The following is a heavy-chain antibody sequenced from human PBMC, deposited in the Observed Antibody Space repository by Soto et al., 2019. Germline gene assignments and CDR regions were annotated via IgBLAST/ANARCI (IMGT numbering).Heavy chain of an antibody. J-gene: IGHJ6*02. CDR3: ARVLAFNYDSSGYYYFRYYYYYGMDV. CDR2: IYYSGNT. CDR1: GGSIINGDYY. Sequence: SETLSLTCTVSGGSIINGDYYWTWIRQPPGKRLEWIGYIYYSGNTYYNPSLKSRVTISVDTSKNQFSLKVSSVTAADTAVYYCARVLAFNYDSSGYYYFRYYYYYGMDVWGQGTTVTVSS. D-gene: IGHD3-22*01. V-gene: IGHV4-30-4*01.